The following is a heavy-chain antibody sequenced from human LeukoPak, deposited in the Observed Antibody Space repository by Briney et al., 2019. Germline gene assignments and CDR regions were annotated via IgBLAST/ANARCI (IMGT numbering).Heavy chain of an antibody. V-gene: IGHV3-23*01. CDR2: ISGRGGST. Sequence: GGSLRLSCAASGFTFSSYAVSWVRQAPGVGLEWVSTISGRGGSTFYADSVKGRFTISRDNSKNTLYLQMNSLRADDTAVYYCATGYYYILADYFHNWFNPWGQGTLVIVSS. CDR1: GFTFSSYA. CDR3: ATGYYYILADYFHNWFNP. J-gene: IGHJ5*02. D-gene: IGHD3-9*01.